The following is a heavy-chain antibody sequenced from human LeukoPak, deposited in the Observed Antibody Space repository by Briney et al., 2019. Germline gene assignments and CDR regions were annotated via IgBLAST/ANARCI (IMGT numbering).Heavy chain of an antibody. Sequence: GGSLRLSCAASGFTFSCYGMHWVRQAPGKGLEWVAFIRYDGSNKYYADSAKGRFTISRDNSKNTLYLQMNSLRAEDTAVYYCAGGDRNGWFFYYWGQGTLVTVSS. J-gene: IGHJ4*02. D-gene: IGHD6-19*01. CDR3: AGGDRNGWFFYY. V-gene: IGHV3-30*02. CDR1: GFTFSCYG. CDR2: IRYDGSNK.